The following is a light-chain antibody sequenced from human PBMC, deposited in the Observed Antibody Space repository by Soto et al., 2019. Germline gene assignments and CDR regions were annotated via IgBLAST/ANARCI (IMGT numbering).Light chain of an antibody. V-gene: IGLV1-47*01. CDR3: AAWDDSLSGPGV. CDR2: KNN. Sequence: QPVLTQPPSASGTPGQRVTISCSESSSNIGNFYVYWYQQLPGTAPKLLIYKNNQRPLGVPDRFSGSKSGTSASLAISGLRSEDEADYYCAAWDDSLSGPGVFGGGTQLTVL. J-gene: IGLJ7*01. CDR1: SSNIGNFY.